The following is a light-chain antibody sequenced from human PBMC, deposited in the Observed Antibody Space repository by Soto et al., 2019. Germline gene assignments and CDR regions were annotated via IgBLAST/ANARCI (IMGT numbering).Light chain of an antibody. Sequence: GWTQSPFTLSFSPGERATLSCRASQSFRGLLAWYQQKPGQAPRLLIYDAYNRATGIPPRFSGSGSGTDFTLTISSLEPEDSAVYYCQQRHLWPITVGQGTRLDIK. CDR3: QQRHLWPIT. CDR2: DAY. CDR1: QSFRGL. J-gene: IGKJ5*01. V-gene: IGKV3-11*01.